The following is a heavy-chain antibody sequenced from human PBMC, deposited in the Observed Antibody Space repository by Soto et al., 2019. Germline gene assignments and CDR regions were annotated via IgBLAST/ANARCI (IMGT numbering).Heavy chain of an antibody. CDR1: GYTFTHYY. CDR2: INPGGGYT. CDR3: GREYFDSRGTPPGD. Sequence: APVKVSCKTSGYTFTHYYMHWVRLAPGQGLEWMGVINPGGGYTTYAQKFQGRVTMTRDTSTSTVYMELSSLKSEDTAVYYCGREYFDSRGTPPGDWGQGTLVTVSS. V-gene: IGHV1-46*01. J-gene: IGHJ4*02. D-gene: IGHD3-22*01.